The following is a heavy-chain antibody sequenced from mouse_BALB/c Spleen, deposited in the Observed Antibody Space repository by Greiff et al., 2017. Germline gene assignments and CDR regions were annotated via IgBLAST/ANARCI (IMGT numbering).Heavy chain of an antibody. CDR2: ISYSGST. CDR3: ARYGLPMDY. D-gene: IGHD5-5*01. Sequence: VQLKESGPGLVKPSQSLSLTCTVTGYSITSDYAWNWIRQFPGNKLEWMGYISYSGSTSYNPSLKSRISITRDTSKNQFFLQLNSVTTEDTATYYCARYGLPMDYWGQGTSVTVSS. J-gene: IGHJ4*01. CDR1: GYSITSDYA. V-gene: IGHV3-2*02.